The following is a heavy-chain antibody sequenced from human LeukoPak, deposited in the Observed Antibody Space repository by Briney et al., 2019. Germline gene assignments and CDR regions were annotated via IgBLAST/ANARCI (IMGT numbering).Heavy chain of an antibody. CDR2: IHYSGGIT. CDR1: GGSISSYY. J-gene: IGHJ5*02. V-gene: IGHV4-59*08. CDR3: ARLSSQYWFDP. Sequence: PSETLSLTCTVSGGSISSYYWSWIRQPPGKGLEWIGYIHYSGGITYYNPSLKSRVTISVDTSKNQFSLSLSSVTAADTAVYYCARLSSQYWFDPWGQGTLVTVSS. D-gene: IGHD4-11*01.